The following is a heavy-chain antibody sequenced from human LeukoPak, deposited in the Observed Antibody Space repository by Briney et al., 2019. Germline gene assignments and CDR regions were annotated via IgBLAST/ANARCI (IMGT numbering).Heavy chain of an antibody. CDR1: GGSFSGYY. CDR2: INHSGST. Sequence: SETLSLTCAVYGGSFSGYYWSWIRQPPGKGLEWIGEINHSGSTNYNPSLKSRVTISVDTSKNQFSLKLSSVTAADTAVYYCARGGFYKGTSIAALPFDPWGQGTLVTVSS. J-gene: IGHJ5*02. CDR3: ARGGFYKGTSIAALPFDP. V-gene: IGHV4-34*01. D-gene: IGHD6-6*01.